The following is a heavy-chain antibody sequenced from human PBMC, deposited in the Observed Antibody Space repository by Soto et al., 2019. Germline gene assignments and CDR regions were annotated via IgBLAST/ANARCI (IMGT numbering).Heavy chain of an antibody. CDR2: ISGSGGST. CDR1: GFTFSSYA. D-gene: IGHD3-3*01. V-gene: IGHV3-23*01. CDR3: AKQSRGLDFWSGSPPLYGMDV. J-gene: IGHJ6*02. Sequence: PGGSLRLSCAASGFTFSSYAMSWVRQAPGKGLEWVLVISGSGGSTYYADSVKGRFTISRDNSKNTLYLQMNSLRAEDTAVYYCAKQSRGLDFWSGSPPLYGMDVWGQGTTVTVSS.